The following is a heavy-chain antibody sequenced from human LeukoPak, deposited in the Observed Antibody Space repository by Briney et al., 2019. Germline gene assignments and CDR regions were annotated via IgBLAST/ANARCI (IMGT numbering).Heavy chain of an antibody. Sequence: ASVKVSCKASGGTFSSYTISWVRQAPGQGLEWMGWINPNSGDTNYAQKFQGRVTMTRDTSISTAYMELSSLISDDTAVYYCAKAPGRAPDYWGQGTLVTVSS. CDR1: GGTFSSYT. D-gene: IGHD3-10*01. J-gene: IGHJ4*02. V-gene: IGHV1-2*02. CDR2: INPNSGDT. CDR3: AKAPGRAPDY.